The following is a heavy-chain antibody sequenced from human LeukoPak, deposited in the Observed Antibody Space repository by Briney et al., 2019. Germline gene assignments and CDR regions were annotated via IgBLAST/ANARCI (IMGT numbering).Heavy chain of an antibody. V-gene: IGHV4-31*03. CDR3: ARVRITIFGGGGMDV. CDR1: GGSISSGGYY. D-gene: IGHD3-3*01. Sequence: PSQTLSPTCTVSGGSISSGGYYWSWIRQHPGKGLEWIGYIYYSGSTYYNPSLKSRVTISVDTSKNQFSLKLSSVTAADTAVYYCARVRITIFGGGGMDVWGQGTTVTVSS. J-gene: IGHJ6*02. CDR2: IYYSGST.